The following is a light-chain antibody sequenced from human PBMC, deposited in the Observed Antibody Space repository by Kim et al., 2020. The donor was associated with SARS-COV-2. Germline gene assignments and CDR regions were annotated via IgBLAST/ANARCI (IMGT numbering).Light chain of an antibody. V-gene: IGKV3-20*01. CDR3: QQYGGAPRT. CDR1: QSISSNY. CDR2: DAF. Sequence: EIVLTQSPGTLSLSPGDIATLSCRASQSISSNYIAWYQKKPGQAPRLVIYDAFSRATGIPDRFSGSGSGTDFTLTISRLEPEDFAVYHCQQYGGAPRTFGQRARLEIK. J-gene: IGKJ5*01.